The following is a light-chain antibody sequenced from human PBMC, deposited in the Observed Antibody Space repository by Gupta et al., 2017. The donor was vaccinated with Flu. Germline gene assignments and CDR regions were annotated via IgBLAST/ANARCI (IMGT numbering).Light chain of an antibody. V-gene: IGLV2-14*03. CDR3: SSFASSDTLVV. J-gene: IGLJ2*01. CDR1: SGDVDFYNY. Sequence: HSALPQPASVSGSAGEPITISCTGTSGDVDFYNYVSWYQQHPGKAPKLIIYDVSHRPSGVSNRFSGSKSGNGASLTTSGLQAEDEADYYCSSFASSDTLVVFGGGTKLTVL. CDR2: DVS.